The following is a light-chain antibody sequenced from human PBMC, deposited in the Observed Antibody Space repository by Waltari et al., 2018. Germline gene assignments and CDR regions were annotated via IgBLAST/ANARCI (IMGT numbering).Light chain of an antibody. CDR2: ASS. Sequence: IQMTQSPSSLSASVGDRVTITCRASHSVGNCLSWYQQKPGRAPNLLIYASSRLQSGVPPRFSGSGSGTDFTLTISSLQPEDFATYFCQQSDDIPWTFGQGTRVEI. J-gene: IGKJ1*01. V-gene: IGKV1-39*01. CDR3: QQSDDIPWT. CDR1: HSVGNC.